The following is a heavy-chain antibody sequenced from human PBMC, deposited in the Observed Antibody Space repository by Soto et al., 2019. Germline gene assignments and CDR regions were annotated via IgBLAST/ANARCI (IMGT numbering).Heavy chain of an antibody. V-gene: IGHV3-23*01. CDR1: GFTFSSYA. D-gene: IGHD3-10*01. CDR3: AKERSGYWYAFDT. J-gene: IGHJ3*02. Sequence: EVQLLESGGGLVQPGGSLRLSCAASGFTFSSYAMSWVRQAPGKGLEWVSAISGSGGSTYYADSVKGRFTISRDNSKNTLYVQMNSLRAEDTAVYYFAKERSGYWYAFDTWVQGTMVIVSS. CDR2: ISGSGGST.